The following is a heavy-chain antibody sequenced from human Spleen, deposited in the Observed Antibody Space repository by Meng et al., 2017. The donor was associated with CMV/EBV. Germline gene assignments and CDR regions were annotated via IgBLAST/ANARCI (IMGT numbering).Heavy chain of an antibody. CDR3: AREGGWPRGVFDY. V-gene: IGHV3-21*06. CDR1: GVTLTSYT. D-gene: IGHD6-19*01. Sequence: GGSLRLSCAVSGVTLTSYTMHWVRQAPGKALEWVSSVSSSGTYISYADSVKGRFTVSRDIGKVSVYLQMNSPRVEDTAVYYCAREGGWPRGVFDYWGQGTLVTVSS. J-gene: IGHJ4*02. CDR2: VSSSGTYI.